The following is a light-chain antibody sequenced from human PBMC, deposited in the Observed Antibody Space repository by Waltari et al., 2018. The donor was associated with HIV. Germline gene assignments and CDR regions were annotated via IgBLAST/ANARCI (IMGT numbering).Light chain of an antibody. Sequence: QSVLTQPPSVSGAPGQRVTISCTGSSSNIGAGFDVHWYQQLPGTAPKHLIYGAGNRPSGVADRCSGSRSGSSASLAITGLQADDEADYYCQSFDSSLSGYVFGIGTKVTVL. V-gene: IGLV1-40*01. CDR3: QSFDSSLSGYV. CDR2: GAG. J-gene: IGLJ1*01. CDR1: SSNIGAGFD.